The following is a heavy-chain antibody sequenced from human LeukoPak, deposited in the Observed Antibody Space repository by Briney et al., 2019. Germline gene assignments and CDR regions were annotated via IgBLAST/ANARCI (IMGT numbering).Heavy chain of an antibody. CDR2: LSDSAVSS. J-gene: IGHJ4*02. CDR3: AKAPDSSGFPSYFDS. Sequence: GGSLRLSCAVSGFTFSTFAMNWVRQAPGKGLEWVSSLSDSAVSSYYADSVKGRFTISRDNSKNTLYLQMNSLRAEDTATYYCAKAPDSSGFPSYFDSWGQGALVAVSS. D-gene: IGHD3-22*01. CDR1: GFTFSTFA. V-gene: IGHV3-23*01.